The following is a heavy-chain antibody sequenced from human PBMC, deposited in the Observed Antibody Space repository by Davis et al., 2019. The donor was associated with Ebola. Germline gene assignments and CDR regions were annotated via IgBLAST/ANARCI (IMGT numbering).Heavy chain of an antibody. CDR1: GFTFSSYD. J-gene: IGHJ5*02. V-gene: IGHV3-13*01. D-gene: IGHD2-2*01. Sequence: PGGSLRLSCAASGFTFSSYDMHWVRQATGKGLEWVSAIGTAGDTYYPGSVKGRFTISRENAKNSLYLQMNSLRAEDTAVYYCARETRPEYCSSTSCYTGGNWFDPWGQGTLVTVSS. CDR2: IGTAGDT. CDR3: ARETRPEYCSSTSCYTGGNWFDP.